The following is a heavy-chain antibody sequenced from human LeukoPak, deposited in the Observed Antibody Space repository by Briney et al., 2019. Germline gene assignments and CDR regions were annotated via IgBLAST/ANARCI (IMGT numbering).Heavy chain of an antibody. CDR1: GFTFDKCG. V-gene: IGHV3-48*04. CDR3: ARGRRDYFDY. Sequence: PGGSLRLSCAASGFTFDKCGMTWVRQAPGKGLEWVSYISSSGSTIYYADSVKGRFTISRDNAKNSLYLQMNSLRAEDTAVYYCARGRRDYFDYWGQGTLVTVSS. CDR2: ISSSGSTI. J-gene: IGHJ4*02.